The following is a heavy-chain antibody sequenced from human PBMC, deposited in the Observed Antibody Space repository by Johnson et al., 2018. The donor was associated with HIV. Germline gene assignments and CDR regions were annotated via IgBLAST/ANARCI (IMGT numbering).Heavy chain of an antibody. J-gene: IGHJ3*02. D-gene: IGHD5-18*01. V-gene: IGHV3-20*04. CDR1: GFTFDDFG. CDR3: ARDLDTAMVTCAFDI. CDR2: INWNGGRT. Sequence: MLLVESGGGLVQPGGSLRLSCAASGFTFDDFGMGWVRQAPGKGLEWVSGINWNGGRTGYADSVKGRFTISRDNAKNSLYLQMNSLRGEDTAVYYCARDLDTAMVTCAFDIWGQGTMVTVSS.